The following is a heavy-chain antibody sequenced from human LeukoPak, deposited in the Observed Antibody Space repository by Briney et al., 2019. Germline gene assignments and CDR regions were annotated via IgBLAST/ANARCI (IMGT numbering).Heavy chain of an antibody. V-gene: IGHV4-38-2*01. D-gene: IGHD4-23*01. CDR3: ARHAGATVVTPGAFDI. Sequence: SETLSLTCAVSGYSISSGYYWGWIRQPPGKGLEWIGSIYQSGSTYYKQALKSRVTISVDTSKNQFSLKLSSVNAADTAVYYCARHAGATVVTPGAFDIWGQGRMVTVSS. CDR1: GYSISSGYY. J-gene: IGHJ3*02. CDR2: IYQSGST.